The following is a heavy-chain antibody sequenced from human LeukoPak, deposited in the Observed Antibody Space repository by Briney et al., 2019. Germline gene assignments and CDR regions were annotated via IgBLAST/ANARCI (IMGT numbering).Heavy chain of an antibody. V-gene: IGHV3-23*01. J-gene: IGHJ3*02. CDR1: GFTFRSYA. CDR2: ISGSGGST. CDR3: AKDLAGDDDAFDI. D-gene: IGHD6-19*01. Sequence: AGGSLRLSCAASGFTFRSYAMSWVRQAPGKGLEWVSAISGSGGSTYYADSVKGRFTISTDNSNNTLYLQMNSLRAEDTAVYYCAKDLAGDDDAFDIWGQGTMATVSS.